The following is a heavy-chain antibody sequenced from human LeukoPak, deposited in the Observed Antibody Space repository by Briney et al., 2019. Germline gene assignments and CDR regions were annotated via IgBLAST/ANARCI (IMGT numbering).Heavy chain of an antibody. D-gene: IGHD5-18*01. Sequence: GGSLRLSCVASGFTFSNYAMHWVRQAPGKGLEWVAVISYDGSNKYYADSAKGRFTISRDNPKNTLYLQMNSLRVEDTAVYYRATVWMEKQLWLPFHHWGQGTLVTVSS. CDR3: ATVWMEKQLWLPFHH. CDR2: ISYDGSNK. V-gene: IGHV3-30-3*01. CDR1: GFTFSNYA. J-gene: IGHJ4*02.